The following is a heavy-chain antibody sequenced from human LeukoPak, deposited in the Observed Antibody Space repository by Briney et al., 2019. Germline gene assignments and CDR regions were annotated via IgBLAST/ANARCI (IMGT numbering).Heavy chain of an antibody. Sequence: ASVKVSCKASGGTFSSYAISWVRQAPGQGLEWMGGIIPIFGTANYAQKFQGRVTITTDESTSTAYMELSSLRSEDTAVYYCARGSAPKVNWFDPWGQGTLVTVSS. J-gene: IGHJ5*02. CDR3: ARGSAPKVNWFDP. V-gene: IGHV1-69*05. CDR2: IIPIFGTA. CDR1: GGTFSSYA.